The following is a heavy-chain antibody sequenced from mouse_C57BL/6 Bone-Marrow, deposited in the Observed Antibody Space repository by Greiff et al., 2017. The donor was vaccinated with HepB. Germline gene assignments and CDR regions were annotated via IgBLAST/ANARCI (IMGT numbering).Heavy chain of an antibody. D-gene: IGHD2-1*01. CDR3: ARHNYGNGFAY. CDR2: ISGGGGNT. V-gene: IGHV5-9*01. Sequence: EVQLVESGGGLVKPGGSLKLSCAASGFTFSSYTMSWVRQTPEKRLEWVATISGGGGNTYYPDSVKGRFTISRDNAKNTLYLQMSSLRSEDTALYYCARHNYGNGFAYWGQGTLVTVSA. CDR1: GFTFSSYT. J-gene: IGHJ3*01.